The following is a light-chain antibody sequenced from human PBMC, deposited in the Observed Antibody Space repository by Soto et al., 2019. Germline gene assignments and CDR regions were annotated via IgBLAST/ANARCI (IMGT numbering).Light chain of an antibody. CDR1: QSVGRNY. Sequence: EIVLTQSPGTLSLSPGESATLSCRARQSVGRNYLAWFQHKPDQAPRLLIYDASNRATGVPDRFSGSGSGTDFTLSVNRLEPEDLAVYYCHQYAVSPLTFGGGPTVEIK. J-gene: IGKJ4*01. V-gene: IGKV3-20*01. CDR2: DAS. CDR3: HQYAVSPLT.